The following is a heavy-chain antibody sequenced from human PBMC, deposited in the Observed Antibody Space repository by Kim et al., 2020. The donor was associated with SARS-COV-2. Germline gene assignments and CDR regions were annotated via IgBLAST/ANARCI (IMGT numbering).Heavy chain of an antibody. V-gene: IGHV4-30-2*01. J-gene: IGHJ4*02. CDR3: GRARGGLGFDY. Sequence: TYYTPSLKRRVTISVDTSKNQFSLKRSSVTAADTAVYCGGRARGGLGFDYWGQGTLVTVSS. CDR2: T. D-gene: IGHD7-27*01.